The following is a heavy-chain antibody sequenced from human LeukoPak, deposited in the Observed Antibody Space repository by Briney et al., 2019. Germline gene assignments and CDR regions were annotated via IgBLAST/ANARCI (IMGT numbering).Heavy chain of an antibody. CDR2: INPDGSDP. V-gene: IGHV3-74*03. Sequence: GVSLRISGAASGFTFSHYWMHWFRQATGKGLLWVSRINPDGSDPTYADSVKGRFTISRDNAKNTLYLQMNSLRAEDSAVYFCAGLPDPGWGQGTLVTVSS. CDR3: AGLPDPG. J-gene: IGHJ4*02. CDR1: GFTFSHYW.